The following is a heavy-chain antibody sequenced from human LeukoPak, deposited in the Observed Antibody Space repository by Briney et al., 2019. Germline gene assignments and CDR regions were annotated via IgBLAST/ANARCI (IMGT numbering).Heavy chain of an antibody. D-gene: IGHD2/OR15-2a*01. V-gene: IGHV3-13*01. CDR1: GFTFSSHD. J-gene: IGHJ3*02. CDR2: IGTAGDT. Sequence: GGSLRLSCAASGFTFSSHDMHWVRQATGKGLERVSAIGTAGDTYYPGSVKGRFTISRENAKNSLYLQMNSLRAGDTAVYYCARSNLGAFDIWGQGTMVTVSS. CDR3: ARSNLGAFDI.